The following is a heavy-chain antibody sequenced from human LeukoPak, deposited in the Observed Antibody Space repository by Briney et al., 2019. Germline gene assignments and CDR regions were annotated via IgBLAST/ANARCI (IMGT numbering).Heavy chain of an antibody. CDR1: GGSISSGSYY. CDR2: IYTSGST. D-gene: IGHD3-10*01. CDR3: ARFNYGSGRDFDY. Sequence: SQTLSLTCTVSGGSISSGSYYWSWIRQPAGKGLEWIGRIYTSGSTNYNPSLKSRVTISVDTSKNQFSLKLSSVTAADTAVYYCARFNYGSGRDFDYWGHGTLVTVSS. V-gene: IGHV4-61*02. J-gene: IGHJ4*01.